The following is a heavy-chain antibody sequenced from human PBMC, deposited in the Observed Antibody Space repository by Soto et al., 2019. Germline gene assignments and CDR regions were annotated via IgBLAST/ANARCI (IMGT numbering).Heavy chain of an antibody. CDR2: ISYDGSNK. D-gene: IGHD6-19*01. Sequence: QVQLVESGGGVVQPGRSLRLSCAASGFTFSSYAMHWVRQAPGKGLEWVAVISYDGSNKYYADSVKGRFTISRDNSKNTMYLQMNSLRAEDTAVYYCARGGAVANPYGMDAWGQGTPVTVSS. CDR3: ARGGAVANPYGMDA. V-gene: IGHV3-30-3*01. CDR1: GFTFSSYA. J-gene: IGHJ6*02.